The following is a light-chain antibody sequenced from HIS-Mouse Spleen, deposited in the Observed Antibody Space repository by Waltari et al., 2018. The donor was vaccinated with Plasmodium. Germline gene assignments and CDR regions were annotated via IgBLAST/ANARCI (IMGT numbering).Light chain of an antibody. V-gene: IGKV1-5*03. Sequence: DIQMTQSPSTLSASVGDRVTITCRASQSISSWLAWYQPKTGKAPNLLIYKASSLESGVPSRFIGSGSGTEFNLTISSLQPDDFATYYCQQYNSLITFGGGTKVEIK. J-gene: IGKJ4*01. CDR3: QQYNSLIT. CDR2: KAS. CDR1: QSISSW.